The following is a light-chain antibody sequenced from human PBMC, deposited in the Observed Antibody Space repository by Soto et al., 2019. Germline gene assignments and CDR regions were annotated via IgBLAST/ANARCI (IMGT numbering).Light chain of an antibody. Sequence: DIVMTQSPLSLPVTPGEPASISCRSSHSLLQTNGNTYLDWYLQKPGQSPQLLIYLGSNRASGVPDRFSGSGSGTDFTLTISRVEAEDVGVYFCAQGLATPFTFGGGTKVDIK. CDR2: LGS. CDR3: AQGLATPFT. CDR1: HSLLQTNGNTY. J-gene: IGKJ4*01. V-gene: IGKV2-28*01.